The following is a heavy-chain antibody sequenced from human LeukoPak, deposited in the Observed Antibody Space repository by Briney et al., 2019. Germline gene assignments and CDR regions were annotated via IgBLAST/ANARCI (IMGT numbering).Heavy chain of an antibody. CDR1: GYTFTSYA. CDR2: IIPLFGTA. CDR3: ARSGTYYYDSSNYSPSAFDI. D-gene: IGHD3-22*01. V-gene: IGHV1-69*06. J-gene: IGHJ3*02. Sequence: ASVKVSCKASGYTFTSYAMNWVRQAPGQGLEWMGGIIPLFGTANYAQKFQGRVTITADKSTSTAYMDLRSLTSEDTAVYYCARSGTYYYDSSNYSPSAFDIWGQGTMVTISS.